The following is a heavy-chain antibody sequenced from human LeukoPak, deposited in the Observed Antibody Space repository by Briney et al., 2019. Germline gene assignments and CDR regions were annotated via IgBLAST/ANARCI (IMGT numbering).Heavy chain of an antibody. CDR2: INTNSGGT. CDR3: ARLYCSGGSCYSGYYYYGMDV. D-gene: IGHD2-15*01. V-gene: IGHV1-2*02. CDR1: GYTFTLYY. Sequence: ASLKISRKASGYTFTLYYMHWGRHGPGQGLEWMGWINTNSGGTNYAQKFQGRVTMTRDTSTSKAYMELSRLRSDDTAVYYCARLYCSGGSCYSGYYYYGMDVWGQGTTVTVSS. J-gene: IGHJ6*02.